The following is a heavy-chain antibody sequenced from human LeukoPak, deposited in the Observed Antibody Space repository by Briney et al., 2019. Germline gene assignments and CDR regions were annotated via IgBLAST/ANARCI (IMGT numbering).Heavy chain of an antibody. Sequence: ASVKVSCKASGYTFTGYYMHWVRQAPGQGLEWMGIINPSGGSTSYARKFQGRVTMTRDMSTSTVYMELSSLRSEDTAVYYCARDNPPRGWYGGGYYFDYWGQGTLVTVSS. V-gene: IGHV1-46*01. CDR3: ARDNPPRGWYGGGYYFDY. CDR1: GYTFTGYY. J-gene: IGHJ4*02. D-gene: IGHD6-19*01. CDR2: INPSGGST.